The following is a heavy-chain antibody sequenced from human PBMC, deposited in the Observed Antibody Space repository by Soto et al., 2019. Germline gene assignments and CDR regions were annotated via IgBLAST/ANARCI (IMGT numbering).Heavy chain of an antibody. CDR3: ARDGSSSWYGWFDP. CDR1: RDGIACCS. J-gene: IGHJ5*02. Sequence: SSKERRDGIACCSRWWLHQSPGQGLEWMGWISAYNGNTNYAQKLQGRVTMTTDTSTSTAYMELRSLRSDDTAVYYCARDGSSSWYGWFDPWGQRTLVTVSS. CDR2: ISAYNGNT. D-gene: IGHD6-13*01. V-gene: IGHV1-18*01.